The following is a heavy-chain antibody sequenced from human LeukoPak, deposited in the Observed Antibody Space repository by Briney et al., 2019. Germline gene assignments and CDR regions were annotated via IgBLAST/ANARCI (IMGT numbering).Heavy chain of an antibody. J-gene: IGHJ4*02. Sequence: GSLRLSCAASGFTFSSYWMSWVRQPPGKGLEWIGEINHSGSTNYNPSLKSRVTISVDTSKNQFSLKLSSVTAADTAVYYCARGRSSGWYRWGQGTLVTVSS. CDR1: GFTFSSYW. CDR2: INHSGST. V-gene: IGHV4-34*01. D-gene: IGHD6-19*01. CDR3: ARGRSSGWYR.